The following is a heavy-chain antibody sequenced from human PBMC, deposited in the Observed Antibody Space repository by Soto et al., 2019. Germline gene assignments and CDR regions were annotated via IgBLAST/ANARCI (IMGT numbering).Heavy chain of an antibody. V-gene: IGHV3-30*18. CDR1: GLTFSIYG. Sequence: GGSLRLSCAASGLTFSIYGMHWVRHAPGKGLEWVAVISYDGSNKYYADSVKGRFTISRDNSKNTLYLQMNSLRVEDTAVYYCAKGRYYYASGNYFPGYGMDVWGQGTTVTVSS. CDR2: ISYDGSNK. D-gene: IGHD3-10*01. J-gene: IGHJ6*02. CDR3: AKGRYYYASGNYFPGYGMDV.